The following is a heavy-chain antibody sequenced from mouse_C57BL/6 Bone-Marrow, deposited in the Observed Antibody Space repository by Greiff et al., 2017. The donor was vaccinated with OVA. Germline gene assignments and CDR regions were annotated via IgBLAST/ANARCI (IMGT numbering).Heavy chain of an antibody. CDR1: GFNIKDDY. J-gene: IGHJ2*01. CDR2: IDPENGDT. V-gene: IGHV14-4*01. CDR3: TTSRY. Sequence: EVQLQESGAELVRPGASVKLSCTASGFNIKDDYMHWVKERPEQGLEWIGWIDPENGDTEYASKFQGKATITADPSSKTVYLHLSSLTSEDTAVYYGTTSRYWGRGTAPTVS.